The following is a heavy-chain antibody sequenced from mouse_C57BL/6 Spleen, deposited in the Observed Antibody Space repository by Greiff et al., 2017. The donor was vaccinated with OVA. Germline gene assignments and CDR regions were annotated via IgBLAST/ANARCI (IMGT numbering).Heavy chain of an antibody. J-gene: IGHJ2*01. D-gene: IGHD3-1*01. V-gene: IGHV1-69*01. CDR3: ARSGLYYFDY. Sequence: VQLQQPGAELVMPGASVKLSCKASGYTFTSYWMHWVKQRPGQGLEWIGVIDPSDSYTNYTQKFKGKSTLTVDKSSSTAYMQLSSLTSEDSAVYYCARSGLYYFDYWGQGTTLTVSS. CDR1: GYTFTSYW. CDR2: IDPSDSYT.